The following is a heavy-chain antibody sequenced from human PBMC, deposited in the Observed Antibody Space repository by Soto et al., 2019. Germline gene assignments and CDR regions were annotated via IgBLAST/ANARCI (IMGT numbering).Heavy chain of an antibody. CDR1: GGTFSSYA. D-gene: IGHD2-2*03. CDR3: ASGYCRRTSCPQNPRYYYYYGMDV. V-gene: IGHV1-69*01. Sequence: QVQLVQSGAGVKKPGSSVKVSCKASGGTFSSYAISWVRQAPGQGLEWMGGIIPIFGTANYAQKFQGRVTITADEATSTAYRELSSLRSEDTAVDYCASGYCRRTSCPQNPRYYYYYGMDVWGQGTTGTVSS. J-gene: IGHJ6*02. CDR2: IIPIFGTA.